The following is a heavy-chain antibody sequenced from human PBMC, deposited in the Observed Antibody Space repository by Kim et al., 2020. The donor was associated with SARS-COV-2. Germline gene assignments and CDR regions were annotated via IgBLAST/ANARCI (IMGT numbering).Heavy chain of an antibody. J-gene: IGHJ6*02. D-gene: IGHD6-13*01. Sequence: SETLSLTCTVSGGSISSYYWSWIRQPPGKGLEWIGYIYYSGSTNYNPSLKSRVTISVDTSKNQFSLKLSSVTAADTAVYYCARSSDSSSWYYYYYYGMDVWGQGTTVTVSS. CDR3: ARSSDSSSWYYYYYYGMDV. V-gene: IGHV4-59*13. CDR2: IYYSGST. CDR1: GGSISSYY.